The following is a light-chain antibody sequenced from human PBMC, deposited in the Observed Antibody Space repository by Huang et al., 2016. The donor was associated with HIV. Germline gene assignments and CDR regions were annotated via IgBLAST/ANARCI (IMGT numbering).Light chain of an antibody. V-gene: IGKV3-15*01. CDR3: QQYNNWPPGDT. J-gene: IGKJ2*01. CDR2: GAS. Sequence: EIAMTQSPATLYVSPGERVTLSCRASQSVSSNLAWYQQKPGQSPRLIIYGASTRATGIPVRFSGRGSGTEFTLTISSLQSEDFAVYSCQQYNNWPPGDTFGQGTKLEIK. CDR1: QSVSSN.